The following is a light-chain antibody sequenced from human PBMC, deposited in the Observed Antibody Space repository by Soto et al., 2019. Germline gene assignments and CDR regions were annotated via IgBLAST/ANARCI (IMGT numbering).Light chain of an antibody. CDR1: RSNIGTNT. CDR2: DNY. Sequence: QSVLTQAPSASWAPGQRVTMSCSGSRSNIGTNTVNWYQQRPGTPPKFLIYDNYRRPSGVPDRFSGSQSGTSASLAINGLQSEDEAYYYCSAWDDSLNRPVFGGGTKVTV. J-gene: IGLJ2*01. CDR3: SAWDDSLNRPV. V-gene: IGLV1-44*01.